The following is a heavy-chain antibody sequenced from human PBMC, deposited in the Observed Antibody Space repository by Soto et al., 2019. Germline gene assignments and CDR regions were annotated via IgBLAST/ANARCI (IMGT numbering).Heavy chain of an antibody. J-gene: IGHJ6*02. V-gene: IGHV3-48*01. Sequence: PGGSLRLSCGASGFTFSSYSMNWVRQAPGKGLEWVSYISSSSSTIYYADSVKGRFTISRDNAKNSLYLQMNSLRAEDTAVYYCARDYVGAYCSSTSCYSDYYYGMDVWGQGTTVTVSS. CDR2: ISSSSSTI. CDR3: ARDYVGAYCSSTSCYSDYYYGMDV. D-gene: IGHD2-2*01. CDR1: GFTFSSYS.